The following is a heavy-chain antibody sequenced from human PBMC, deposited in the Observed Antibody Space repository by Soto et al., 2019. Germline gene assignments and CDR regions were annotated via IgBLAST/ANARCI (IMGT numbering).Heavy chain of an antibody. Sequence: ASVKVSCKASGGTFSSYAISWARQAPGQGLEWMGGIIPIFGTANYAQKFQGRVTITADESTSTAYMELSSLRSEDTAVYYCAILPSTYTTNAFDIWGQGTMVTVSS. CDR3: AILPSTYTTNAFDI. CDR1: GGTFSSYA. V-gene: IGHV1-69*13. CDR2: IIPIFGTA. D-gene: IGHD3-16*01. J-gene: IGHJ3*02.